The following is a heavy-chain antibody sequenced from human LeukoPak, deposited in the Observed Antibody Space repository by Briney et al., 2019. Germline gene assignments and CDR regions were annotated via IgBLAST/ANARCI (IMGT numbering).Heavy chain of an antibody. CDR1: GGSISSSSYY. J-gene: IGHJ3*02. D-gene: IGHD3-22*01. CDR2: IYYSGST. V-gene: IGHV4-39*07. CDR3: ARDPALPGYYDSSGHRGDAFDI. Sequence: SETLSLTCTVSGGSISSSSYYWGWIRQPPGKGLEWIGSIYYSGSTYYNPSLKSRVTISVDTSKNQFSLKLSSVTAADTAVYYCARDPALPGYYDSSGHRGDAFDIWGQGTVVTVSS.